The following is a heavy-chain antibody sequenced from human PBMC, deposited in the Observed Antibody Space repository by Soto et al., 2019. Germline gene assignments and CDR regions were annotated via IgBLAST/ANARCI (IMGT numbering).Heavy chain of an antibody. CDR1: RYSFTTDW. V-gene: IGHV5-51*01. J-gene: IGHJ4*02. CDR3: ATWRGSSWFDY. D-gene: IGHD6-13*01. CDR2: VYFGDSGT. Sequence: PGESLKISCKGSRYSFTTDWIAWVRQMPGKGPEWMGSVYFGDSGTRYGPSFEGQVTISADKSISTAYLHWSSLKASDTAIYYCATWRGSSWFDYWGQGTLVTVSS.